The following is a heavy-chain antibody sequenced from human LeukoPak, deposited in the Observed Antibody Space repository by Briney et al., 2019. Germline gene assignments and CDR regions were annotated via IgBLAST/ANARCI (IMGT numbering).Heavy chain of an antibody. D-gene: IGHD3-10*01. Sequence: SETLSLTCTVSGGSISGYYWSWIRQPPGKGLEWIGEINHSGSTNYNPSLESRVTISVDTSKNQFSLKLSSVTAADTAVYYCARGVGSGSPKGDYFDYWGQGTLVTVSS. V-gene: IGHV4-34*01. CDR2: INHSGST. CDR1: GGSISGYY. J-gene: IGHJ4*02. CDR3: ARGVGSGSPKGDYFDY.